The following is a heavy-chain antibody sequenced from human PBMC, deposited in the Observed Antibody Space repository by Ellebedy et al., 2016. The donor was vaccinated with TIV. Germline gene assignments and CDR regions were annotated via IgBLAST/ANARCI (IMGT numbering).Heavy chain of an antibody. J-gene: IGHJ3*01. V-gene: IGHV3-23*01. D-gene: IGHD5-24*01. CDR2: MHGSGRGI. CDR3: AKDQVAGDGRWVFDS. Sequence: PGGSLRLSCEASGFTFRAFAMGWVRQPPGKGLEWVSGMHGSGRGISYSESVKGRFIISRDNSKNILYLQMNSLRAEDTAIYYCAKDQVAGDGRWVFDSWGQGTVVTVSS. CDR1: GFTFRAFA.